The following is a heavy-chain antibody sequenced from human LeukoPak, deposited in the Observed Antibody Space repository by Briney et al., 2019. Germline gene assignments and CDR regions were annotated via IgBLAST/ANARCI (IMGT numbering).Heavy chain of an antibody. D-gene: IGHD3-16*01. J-gene: IGHJ6*03. CDR1: GGTFSSYA. Sequence: ASVKVSCKDSGGTFSSYAISWVRQAPGQGLEWMGGIIPIFGTANYAQKFQGRVTITADESTSTAYMELSSLRSEDTAVYYCARVAHKTLDYYYYYMDVWGKGTTVTVSS. V-gene: IGHV1-69*13. CDR2: IIPIFGTA. CDR3: ARVAHKTLDYYYYYMDV.